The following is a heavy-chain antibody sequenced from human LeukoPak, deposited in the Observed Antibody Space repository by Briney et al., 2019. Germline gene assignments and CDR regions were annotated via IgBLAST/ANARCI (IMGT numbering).Heavy chain of an antibody. J-gene: IGHJ6*03. V-gene: IGHV4-39*07. D-gene: IGHD6-25*01. CDR1: GDSISSGSYF. CDR2: IYYSGST. Sequence: PSETLSLTCTVSGDSISSGSYFWGWIRRPPGKGLEWIGSIYYSGSTYDNPSLKSRVTISVDTSKDQFSLKLSSVTAADTAVYYCARSGAHRYYYYYMDVWGKGTTVTISS. CDR3: ARSGAHRYYYYYMDV.